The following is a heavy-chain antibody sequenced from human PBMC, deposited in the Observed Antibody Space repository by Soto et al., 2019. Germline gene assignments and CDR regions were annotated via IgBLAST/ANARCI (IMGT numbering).Heavy chain of an antibody. J-gene: IGHJ6*02. V-gene: IGHV1-18*01. Sequence: LKVSCKSCGYTFTSYVISWVRQAPGQGLEWMGWISAFYGNTNYAQKLQGRVTMTADESTSTAYMELSSLRSEDTAVYYCARDQQGYWVWGQGTTVSVSS. CDR3: ARDQQGYWV. D-gene: IGHD2-15*01. CDR1: GYTFTSYV. CDR2: ISAFYGNT.